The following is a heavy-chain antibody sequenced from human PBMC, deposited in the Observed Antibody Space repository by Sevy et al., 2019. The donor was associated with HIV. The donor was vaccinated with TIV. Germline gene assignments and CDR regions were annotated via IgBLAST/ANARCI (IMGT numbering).Heavy chain of an antibody. CDR2: ISSSSSTI. CDR1: GFTFSSYS. Sequence: GGSLRLSCAASGFTFSSYSMNWVRQAPGKGLEWVSYISSSSSTIYYADSVKGRFTISRDNANNSLYLQMNSLRDEDTAVYYCARSIYSYGDYSNWYFDLWGRGTLVTVSS. V-gene: IGHV3-48*02. D-gene: IGHD4-17*01. CDR3: ARSIYSYGDYSNWYFDL. J-gene: IGHJ2*01.